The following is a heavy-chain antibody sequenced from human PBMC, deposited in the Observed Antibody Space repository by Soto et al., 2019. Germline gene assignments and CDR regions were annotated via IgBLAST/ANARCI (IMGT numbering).Heavy chain of an antibody. CDR3: ARESEDLTSNFDY. CDR2: ISSTTNYI. V-gene: IGHV3-21*01. Sequence: EVQLVESGGGLVKPGGSLRLSCAASGFTFTRYSMNWVRQAPGKGLEWVSSISSTTNYIYYGDSMKSRFTVSRDNAKNSVYLEMNSLSAEDTAVYYCARESEDLTSNFDYWGQGTLVTVSS. CDR1: GFTFTRYS. J-gene: IGHJ4*02.